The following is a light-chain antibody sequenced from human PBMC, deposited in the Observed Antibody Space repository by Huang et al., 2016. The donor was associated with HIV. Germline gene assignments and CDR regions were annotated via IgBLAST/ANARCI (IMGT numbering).Light chain of an antibody. CDR1: QSISNY. V-gene: IGKV1-39*01. CDR2: GTS. J-gene: IGKJ1*01. Sequence: DIQMAQSPSSLSASVGDRVTSSCRASQSISNYLNWYQQKSGRAPKLLIYGTSNLQSGVPSRFSGSGSGTVFILSISDLQPEDFATYYCQQSYSAPGTFGQGTKVEIK. CDR3: QQSYSAPGT.